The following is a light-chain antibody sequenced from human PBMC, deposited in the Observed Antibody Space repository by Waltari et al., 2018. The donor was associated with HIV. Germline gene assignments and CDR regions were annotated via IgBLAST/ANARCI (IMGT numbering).Light chain of an antibody. V-gene: IGKV3-20*01. Sequence: EIVLTQSPGTLSLSPGERATLSCRASQSVSSSHLAWYQQKPGQAPRLLIYGASSRATGFPDRFSGSGSGTDFTLTISRLEPEDFAVYYCQHYGSSPYTFGQGTKLESK. CDR2: GAS. CDR1: QSVSSSH. J-gene: IGKJ2*01. CDR3: QHYGSSPYT.